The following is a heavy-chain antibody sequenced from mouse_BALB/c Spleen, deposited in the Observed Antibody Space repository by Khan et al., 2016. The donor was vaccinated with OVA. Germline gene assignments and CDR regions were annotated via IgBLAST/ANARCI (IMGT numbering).Heavy chain of an antibody. V-gene: IGHV1S135*01. J-gene: IGHJ3*01. CDR1: GYSFTSYY. CDR3: ARGTFDY. Sequence: EVQLQESGPELMRPGSSVNISCKASGYSFTSYYIHWVEQSHGKSLEWIGYIDPFNGGTDYNQKFKGKATLTVDKSSNTAYMHLSSLTSEDSAVYYCARGTFDYWGQGTLVTVS. CDR2: IDPFNGGT. D-gene: IGHD3-3*01.